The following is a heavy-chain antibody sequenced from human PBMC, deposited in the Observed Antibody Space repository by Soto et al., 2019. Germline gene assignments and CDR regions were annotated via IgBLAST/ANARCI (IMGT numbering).Heavy chain of an antibody. D-gene: IGHD5-18*01. V-gene: IGHV1-18*01. CDR2: INADYGNT. J-gene: IGHJ6*02. CDR3: ARCIQGYYYYSMDV. Sequence: QAQLVQSGAEVKKPGASVKVSCKASGYTFYSHSISWVRQAPGQGLEWMGRINADYGNTQYAQKFRGRVTMTTETSTTTVYMELTNLRSDDTAVYYCARCIQGYYYYSMDVWGQGTTVTVSS. CDR1: GYTFYSHS.